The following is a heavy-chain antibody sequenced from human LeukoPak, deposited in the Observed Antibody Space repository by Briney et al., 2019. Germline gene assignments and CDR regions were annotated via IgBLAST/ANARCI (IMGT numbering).Heavy chain of an antibody. CDR1: GFTFSSYS. Sequence: GGSLRLSCAASGFTFSSYSMNWVRQAPGKGLEWVSSISSSSSYIYYADSVKGRFTISRDNAKNSLYLQMNSLRAEDTAVYYCARDHSYSYDSSGFFDYWGQGTLVTVSS. CDR3: ARDHSYSYDSSGFFDY. V-gene: IGHV3-21*01. D-gene: IGHD3-22*01. J-gene: IGHJ4*02. CDR2: ISSSSSYI.